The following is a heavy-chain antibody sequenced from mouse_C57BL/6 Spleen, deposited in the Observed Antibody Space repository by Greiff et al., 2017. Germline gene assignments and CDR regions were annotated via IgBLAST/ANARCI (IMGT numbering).Heavy chain of an antibody. Sequence: QVQLKQSGAELARPGASVKLSCKASGYTFTSYGISWVKQRTGQGLEWIGEIYPRSGNTYYNEKFKGKASLTADKSSSTAYMELRSLTSEDSAVYFCAREDLPYFDYWGQGTTLTVSS. V-gene: IGHV1-81*01. CDR1: GYTFTSYG. CDR2: IYPRSGNT. CDR3: AREDLPYFDY. J-gene: IGHJ2*01.